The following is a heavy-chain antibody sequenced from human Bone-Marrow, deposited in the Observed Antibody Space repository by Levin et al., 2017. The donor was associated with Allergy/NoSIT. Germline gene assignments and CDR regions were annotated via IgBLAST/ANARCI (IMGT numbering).Heavy chain of an antibody. V-gene: IGHV3-48*02. CDR2: ISSTSSTI. D-gene: IGHD6-19*01. CDR3: ARDRESGSGWYQTTPTGY. J-gene: IGHJ4*02. Sequence: GGSLRLSCAASGFTFNSYSMNWVRQAPGKGLEWLSYISSTSSTIYYADSVKGRFTISRDNAKNSLYLQMNSLRDEDTAVYYCARDRESGSGWYQTTPTGYWGQGTLVTVSS. CDR1: GFTFNSYS.